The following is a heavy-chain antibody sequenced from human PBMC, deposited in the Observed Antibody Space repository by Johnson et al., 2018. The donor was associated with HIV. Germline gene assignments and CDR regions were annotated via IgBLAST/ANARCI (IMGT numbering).Heavy chain of an antibody. J-gene: IGHJ3*02. CDR1: GFTFSSHG. CDR2: ISYDGSSE. Sequence: QVQLVESGGGGVQPGRSLRLSCVVSGFTFSSHGMHWVRQAPGRGLEWVAVISYDGSSEYYADSVKGRFAVSRDNSRNTLYLQMNSLRPDDTAVYYWAKDTAMLRSSAAFDIWGQGTMVTVSS. D-gene: IGHD5-18*01. V-gene: IGHV3-30*18. CDR3: AKDTAMLRSSAAFDI.